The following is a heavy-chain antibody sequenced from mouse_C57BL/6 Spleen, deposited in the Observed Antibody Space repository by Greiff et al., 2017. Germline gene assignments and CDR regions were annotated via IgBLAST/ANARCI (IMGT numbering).Heavy chain of an antibody. D-gene: IGHD1-1*01. CDR2: IYPRSGNT. CDR1: GYTFTSYG. V-gene: IGHV1-81*01. CDR3: ASALELHCGSSYGAMGY. Sequence: QVQLQQSGAELARPGASVKLSCKASGYTFTSYGISWVKQRTGQGLEWIGEIYPRSGNTYYNEKFKGKATLTADKSSSTAYMELRSLTSEDSAVYFCASALELHCGSSYGAMGYWGQETSSPVSS. J-gene: IGHJ4*01.